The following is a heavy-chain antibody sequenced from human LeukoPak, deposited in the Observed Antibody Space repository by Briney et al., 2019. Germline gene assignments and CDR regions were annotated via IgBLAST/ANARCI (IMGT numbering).Heavy chain of an antibody. Sequence: AGGSLRLSCAASGFTFSNYRMSWVRQAPGKGLEWVASVKQDGGVMYYVGSVEGRFTISRDNAKNSLYLLMNSLRDEDEAVDFCASMWEGVYWGQGTLVTVSS. V-gene: IGHV3-7*01. CDR1: GFTFSNYR. CDR2: VKQDGGVM. J-gene: IGHJ4*02. CDR3: ASMWEGVY. D-gene: IGHD1-26*01.